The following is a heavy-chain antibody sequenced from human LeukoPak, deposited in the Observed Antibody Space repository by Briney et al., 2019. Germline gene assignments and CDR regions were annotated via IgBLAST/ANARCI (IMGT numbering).Heavy chain of an antibody. CDR3: ASSASRITSTFDY. J-gene: IGHJ4*02. D-gene: IGHD1-20*01. V-gene: IGHV1-46*01. Sequence: ASVKVSCKASGYTFTSYYMHWVPQAPGQGLEWMGIINPSGGSTSYAQNFPGRVTMTRDTSTSTVSMELSSLRSEATAVYYCASSASRITSTFDYWGQGTLVTVSS. CDR1: GYTFTSYY. CDR2: INPSGGST.